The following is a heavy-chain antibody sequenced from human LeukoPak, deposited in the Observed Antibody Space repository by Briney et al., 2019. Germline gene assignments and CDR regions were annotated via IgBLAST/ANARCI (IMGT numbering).Heavy chain of an antibody. Sequence: PGGSLRLSCAASGFTFSSYEMNWVRQAPGKGLEWVSSISNSSPNIYYADSVKGRFTISRDSAKDSLFLQMNSLRAEDTAVYYCAELGITMIGGVWGKGTTVTISS. CDR1: GFTFSSYE. D-gene: IGHD3-10*02. J-gene: IGHJ6*04. CDR3: AELGITMIGGV. CDR2: ISNSSPNI. V-gene: IGHV3-21*01.